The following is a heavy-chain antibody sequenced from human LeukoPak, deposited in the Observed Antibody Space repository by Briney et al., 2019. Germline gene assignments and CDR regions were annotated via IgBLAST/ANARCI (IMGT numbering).Heavy chain of an antibody. D-gene: IGHD1-26*01. CDR2: ISYDGSNK. CDR1: GFTFSSYG. CDR3: AKDRTIIVGADDSDY. Sequence: GGSLRLSCAASGFTFSSYGMHWVRQAPGKGLEWVAVISYDGSNKYYADSVKGRFTISRDNSKNTLYLQMSSLRAEDTAVYYCAKDRTIIVGADDSDYWGQGTLVTVSS. J-gene: IGHJ4*02. V-gene: IGHV3-30*18.